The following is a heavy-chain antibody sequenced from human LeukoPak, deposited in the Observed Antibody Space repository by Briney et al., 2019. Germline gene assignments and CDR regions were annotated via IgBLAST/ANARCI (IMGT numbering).Heavy chain of an antibody. Sequence: KPSETLSLTCAVYGGSFSGYYWSWIRQPPGKGLEWIGEINHSGSTNYNPSLKSRVTISVDTSKNQFSLKLSSVTAADTAVYYCARGVKRWLVLSVVEYFQHWGQGTLVTVSS. CDR2: INHSGST. CDR1: GGSFSGYY. V-gene: IGHV4-34*01. CDR3: ARGVKRWLVLSVVEYFQH. J-gene: IGHJ1*01. D-gene: IGHD6-19*01.